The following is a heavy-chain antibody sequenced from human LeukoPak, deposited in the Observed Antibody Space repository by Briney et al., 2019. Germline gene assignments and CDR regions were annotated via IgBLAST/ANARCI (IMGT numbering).Heavy chain of an antibody. Sequence: LTGGSLRLSCAASGFTFSSYGMHWVRQAPGKGLEWVAFIRYDGSNKYYADSVKGRFTISRDNSRNTLYLQMNSLRAEDTAVYYCAKDRGYCSSTSCNDVDYWGQGTLVTVSS. CDR3: AKDRGYCSSTSCNDVDY. CDR1: GFTFSSYG. D-gene: IGHD2-2*01. J-gene: IGHJ4*02. CDR2: IRYDGSNK. V-gene: IGHV3-30*02.